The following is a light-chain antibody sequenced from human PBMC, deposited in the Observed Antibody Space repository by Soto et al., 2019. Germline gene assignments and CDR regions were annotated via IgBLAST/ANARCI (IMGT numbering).Light chain of an antibody. CDR3: QSYDSSLRGYAL. V-gene: IGLV1-40*01. CDR1: SSNLGASYD. CDR2: ANN. J-gene: IGLJ2*01. Sequence: QAVVTQPPSVSGAPGQRVTISCTGSSSNLGASYDVHWYQQLPGTAPKLLIYANNIRPPGVPDRFSGSKSGTSASLAITGLQGEDEADYYCQSYDSSLRGYALFGGGTKVTVL.